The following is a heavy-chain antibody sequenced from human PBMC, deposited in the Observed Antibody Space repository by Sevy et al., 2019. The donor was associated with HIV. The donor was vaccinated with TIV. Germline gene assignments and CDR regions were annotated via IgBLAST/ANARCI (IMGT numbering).Heavy chain of an antibody. J-gene: IGHJ3*02. Sequence: ASVKVSCKASGYIFTNYYIHWVRQAPGQGLEWMGIINPSGGSTSYAQKFQGRVTMTRDTSTSTLYMELSSLRFDDTAVYYCTRARGSSGWDAFHIWGQGTMVTVSS. CDR1: GYIFTNYY. CDR3: TRARGSSGWDAFHI. D-gene: IGHD6-19*01. CDR2: INPSGGST. V-gene: IGHV1-46*03.